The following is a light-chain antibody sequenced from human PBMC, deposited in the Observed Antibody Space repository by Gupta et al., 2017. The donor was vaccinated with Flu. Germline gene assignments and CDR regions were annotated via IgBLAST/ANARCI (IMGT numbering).Light chain of an antibody. J-gene: IGKJ4*01. Sequence: EIVLTQSPGTLSLSPGERATLSCRASQSVSSSYLAWYQQKPGQAPRLLIYGPSSRATGIPDRFSGSGSGTDFTLTISRLEPEDFAVYYCQQEGSSLLTFGGGTKVEIK. V-gene: IGKV3-20*01. CDR1: QSVSSSY. CDR2: GPS. CDR3: QQEGSSLLT.